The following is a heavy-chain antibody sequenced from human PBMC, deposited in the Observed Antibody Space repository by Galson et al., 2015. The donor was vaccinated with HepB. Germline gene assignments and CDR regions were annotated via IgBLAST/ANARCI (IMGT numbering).Heavy chain of an antibody. V-gene: IGHV3-23*01. D-gene: IGHD6-13*01. CDR2: ISGSGGST. Sequence: SLRLSCAASGFTFSSYAMSWVRQAPGKGLEWVSVISGSGGSTYYADSVKGRFTISRDNSKNTLYLQMNSLRAEDTAVYYCAKHPTIAAAGTGYYYGMDVWGQGTTVTVSS. CDR1: GFTFSSYA. CDR3: AKHPTIAAAGTGYYYGMDV. J-gene: IGHJ6*02.